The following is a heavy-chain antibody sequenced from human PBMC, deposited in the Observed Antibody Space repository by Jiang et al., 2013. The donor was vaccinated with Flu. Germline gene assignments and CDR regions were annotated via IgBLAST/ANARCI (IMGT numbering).Heavy chain of an antibody. J-gene: IGHJ3*01. CDR1: GYRFTDSW. CDR2: IYPDDSAT. D-gene: IGHD6-13*01. Sequence: GAEVKKPGESLKISCKGSGYRFTDSWIGWVRHLPGKGLEWMGIIYPDDSATRLSPSFRGHVAVSVDKATSTAYLQWSRLEASDTGMYYCARQFRSSWYLDAFDFWGQGTMVTVSS. CDR3: ARQFRSSWYLDAFDF. V-gene: IGHV5-51*01.